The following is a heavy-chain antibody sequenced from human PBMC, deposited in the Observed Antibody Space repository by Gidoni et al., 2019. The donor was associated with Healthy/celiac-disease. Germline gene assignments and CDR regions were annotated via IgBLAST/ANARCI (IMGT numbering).Heavy chain of an antibody. J-gene: IGHJ5*02. CDR1: GFPLSRYG. CDR3: AKDAVSAAAGLWDWFDP. V-gene: IGHV3-30*02. Sequence: QVPLVESGGCVVQPAGFLSLPCAASGFPLSRYGMHVVRQAPGKGLEWGAFIRYDGSNKYYADTVKGRFTISRDNSKNTLYLQMNSLRAEDTAVYYCAKDAVSAAAGLWDWFDPWGQGTLVTVSS. CDR2: IRYDGSNK. D-gene: IGHD6-13*01.